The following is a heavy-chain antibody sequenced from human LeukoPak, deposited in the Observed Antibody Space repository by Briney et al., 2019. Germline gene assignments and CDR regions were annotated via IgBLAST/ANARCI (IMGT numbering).Heavy chain of an antibody. J-gene: IGHJ4*02. V-gene: IGHV3-66*02. D-gene: IGHD6-13*01. CDR3: ARETLGAASAFDY. CDR1: GFTVSSNY. CDR2: IYSGGST. Sequence: GGSLRLSCAASGFTVSSNYMSWVRQAPGKGLEWVSVIYSGGSTYYADSVKGRFTISRDNSKNTLYLQMNSLRAEDTAVYYCARETLGAASAFDYWGQGTLVTVSS.